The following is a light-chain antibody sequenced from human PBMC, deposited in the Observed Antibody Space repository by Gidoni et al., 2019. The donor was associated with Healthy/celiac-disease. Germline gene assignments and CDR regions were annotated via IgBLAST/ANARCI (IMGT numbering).Light chain of an antibody. Sequence: QSVLPQPPSVSGAPGQSVTISCTGSSSNIGAGYDVHWYQQLPGTAPKLLLYGNSNRPSGVPDRFSGSKSGTSASLAITGLQAEDEADYYCQSYDSSLSGSGVFGGGTKLTVL. J-gene: IGLJ2*01. V-gene: IGLV1-40*01. CDR3: QSYDSSLSGSGV. CDR1: SSNIGAGYD. CDR2: GNS.